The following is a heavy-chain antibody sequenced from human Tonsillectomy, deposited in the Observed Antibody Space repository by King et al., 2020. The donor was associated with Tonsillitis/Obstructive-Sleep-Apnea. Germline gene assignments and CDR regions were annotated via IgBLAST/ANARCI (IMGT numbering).Heavy chain of an antibody. D-gene: IGHD5-12*01. Sequence: VQLQESGPGLVKPSETLSLTCTVSGGSISSYYWSWIRPPPGKGLEWIGYIYYSGSTNYNPSLKSRVTISVDTSKNQFSLKLSSVTAADTAVYYCARGACGYSGYGGALYYYYYMDVWGKGTTVTVSS. CDR1: GGSISSYY. J-gene: IGHJ6*03. V-gene: IGHV4-59*01. CDR3: ARGACGYSGYGGALYYYYYMDV. CDR2: IYYSGST.